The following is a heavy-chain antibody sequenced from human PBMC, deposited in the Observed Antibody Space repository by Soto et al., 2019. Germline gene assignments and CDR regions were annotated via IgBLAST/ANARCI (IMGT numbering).Heavy chain of an antibody. CDR2: INPNSGGT. Sequence: ASVKVSCKASGYTFTGYYMHWVRQAPGQGLEWMGWINPNSGGTNYAQKFQGWVTMTRDTSISTAYMELSRLRSDDTAVYYCARGAVESIAAAGNDYWGQGTLVTVSS. D-gene: IGHD6-13*01. CDR3: ARGAVESIAAAGNDY. CDR1: GYTFTGYY. V-gene: IGHV1-2*04. J-gene: IGHJ4*02.